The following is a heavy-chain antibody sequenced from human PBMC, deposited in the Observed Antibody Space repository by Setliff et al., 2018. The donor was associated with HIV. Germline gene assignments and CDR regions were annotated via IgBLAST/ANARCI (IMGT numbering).Heavy chain of an antibody. V-gene: IGHV4-31*03. J-gene: IGHJ4*01. Sequence: SETLSLTCIVSGVSISSGGYYWSWVRQHPGKGLEWISCIYYSGSAYYNPSLQNRIDISVDASTNQFSLKLTSVTAADTAVYYCAMAVADRGVYYLDYWGQGTLVTVSS. CDR1: GVSISSGGYY. CDR2: IYYSGSA. D-gene: IGHD6-19*01. CDR3: AMAVADRGVYYLDY.